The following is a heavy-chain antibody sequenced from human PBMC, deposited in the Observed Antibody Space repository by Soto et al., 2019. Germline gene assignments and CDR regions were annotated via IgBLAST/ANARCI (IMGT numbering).Heavy chain of an antibody. Sequence: QVQLVQSGAEVKKPGSSVKVSCKASGGTFSRYHINWVRQSPGQGLEWMGRINPLLSIRNNAQKFQARVTIAADKSTSKAYTELNSLTSEDTAVYSCARQGREDSTNGYNLASWGQGTLVTVSS. CDR2: INPLLSIR. CDR1: GGTFSRYH. V-gene: IGHV1-69*02. CDR3: ARQGREDSTNGYNLAS. D-gene: IGHD1-1*01. J-gene: IGHJ5*02.